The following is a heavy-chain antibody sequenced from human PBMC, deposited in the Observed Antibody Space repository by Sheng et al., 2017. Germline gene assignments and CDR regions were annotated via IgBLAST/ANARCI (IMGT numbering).Heavy chain of an antibody. CDR2: LSAYNGNT. D-gene: IGHD2-21*02. CDR1: GYTFSTYG. CDR3: ASDPYCGGDCDQPPFFDY. Sequence: QVQLVQSGAEVKKPGASVKVSCKASGYTFSTYGINWVRQAPGQGLEWMGWLSAYNGNTNYAQNLQGRVIMTTDTSTSTVYMELRSLRSDDTAVYYCASDPYCGGDCDQPPFFDYWGQGTLVTVSS. V-gene: IGHV1-18*01. J-gene: IGHJ4*02.